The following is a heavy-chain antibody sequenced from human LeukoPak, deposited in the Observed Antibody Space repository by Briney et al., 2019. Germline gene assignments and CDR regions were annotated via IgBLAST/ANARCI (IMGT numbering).Heavy chain of an antibody. V-gene: IGHV4-39*01. CDR2: IYYSGST. CDR1: GGSISSYY. CDR3: ARRTPDAAFDI. D-gene: IGHD4-23*01. Sequence: PETLSLTCTVSGGSISSYYWSWIRQPPGKGLEWIGSIYYSGSTYYNPSLKSRVTISVDTSKNQFSLKLSSVTAADTAVYYCARRTPDAAFDIWGQGTMVTVSS. J-gene: IGHJ3*02.